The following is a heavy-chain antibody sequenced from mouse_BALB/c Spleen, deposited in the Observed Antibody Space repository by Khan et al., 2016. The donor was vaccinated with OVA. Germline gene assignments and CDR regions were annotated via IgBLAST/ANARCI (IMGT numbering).Heavy chain of an antibody. D-gene: IGHD3-3*01. Sequence: EVQLQESGPGLVKPSQSLSLTCTVTGYSITSDYAWNWIRQFPGNKLEWLGYINYSGSTGYNQSLKSRISITRDTSQNQFFLRLISVTTEDTSTYFCAAGLAVWYFDVWGEGTMVTVSS. CDR1: GYSITSDYA. V-gene: IGHV3-2*02. CDR3: AAGLAVWYFDV. CDR2: INYSGST. J-gene: IGHJ1*01.